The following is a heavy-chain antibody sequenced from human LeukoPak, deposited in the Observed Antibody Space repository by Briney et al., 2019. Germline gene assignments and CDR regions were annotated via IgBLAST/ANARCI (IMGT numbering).Heavy chain of an antibody. Sequence: GGSLRLSCAASGFTFSTYAVNWVRQAPGKGLEWVSAISSSGGTTYYADSVKGRFSISRDNSKNTLYLRMNSLRAEDTAIYYCAKDLNRYYDRASSSWGQGTLVTVSS. CDR2: ISSSGGTT. CDR1: GFTFSTYA. CDR3: AKDLNRYYDRASSS. J-gene: IGHJ5*02. V-gene: IGHV3-23*01. D-gene: IGHD3-22*01.